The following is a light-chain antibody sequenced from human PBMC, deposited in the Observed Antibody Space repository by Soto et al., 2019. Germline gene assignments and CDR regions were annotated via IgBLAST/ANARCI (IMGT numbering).Light chain of an antibody. Sequence: QSVLTQPPSVSAAPGQKVTISCSGSTSNIGNNYVSWYQHLPGTAPKLLIYDNNKRPSGIPDRFSGSKSDTSATLGITGLQTGDEAEYYCGTWDTSLSAVVFGGGTKLTVL. V-gene: IGLV1-51*01. CDR2: DNN. CDR1: TSNIGNNY. J-gene: IGLJ2*01. CDR3: GTWDTSLSAVV.